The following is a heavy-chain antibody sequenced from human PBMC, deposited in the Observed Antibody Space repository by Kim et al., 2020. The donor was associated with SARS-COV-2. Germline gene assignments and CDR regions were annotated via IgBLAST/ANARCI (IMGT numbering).Heavy chain of an antibody. V-gene: IGHV3-23*01. J-gene: IGHJ4*02. Sequence: GGSLRLSCAASGFTFSSYAMTWVRQAPGKGLEWVSGISDSGGSTYYADSVKGRFTISRDNSKNTLYLQMNSLRAEDTAVYYCAEFWSGYLALDYWGQGTLGNVSS. CDR1: GFTFSSYA. CDR2: ISDSGGST. D-gene: IGHD3-3*01. CDR3: AEFWSGYLALDY.